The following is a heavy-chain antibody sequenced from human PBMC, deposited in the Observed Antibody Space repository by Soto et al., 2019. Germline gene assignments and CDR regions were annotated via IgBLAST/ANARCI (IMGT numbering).Heavy chain of an antibody. CDR3: ARGWGLVFDY. CDR2: IYYSGST. D-gene: IGHD2-21*02. CDR1: GGSIYSDGYY. V-gene: IGHV4-61*08. J-gene: IGHJ4*02. Sequence: SETLSLTCTVSGGSIYSDGYYWGWIRQPPGKGLEWIGYIYYSGSTNYNPSLKSRVTISVDTSKNQFSLELSSVTAADTAVYYCARGWGLVFDYWGQGTLVTVSS.